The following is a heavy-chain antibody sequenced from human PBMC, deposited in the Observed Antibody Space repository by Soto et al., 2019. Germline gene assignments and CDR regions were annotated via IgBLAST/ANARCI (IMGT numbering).Heavy chain of an antibody. J-gene: IGHJ3*02. D-gene: IGHD3-9*01. V-gene: IGHV3-15*01. Sequence: PGGSLRLSCAASGLTFSNAWMSWVRQAPGKGLEWVGRIKRKTDGGTTDYAAPVKGRFTISRDDSKNTLYLQMNSLKTEDTAVYYCTTDNGSLTGYYSRDAFDIWGPGTMVTVSS. CDR3: TTDNGSLTGYYSRDAFDI. CDR2: IKRKTDGGTT. CDR1: GLTFSNAW.